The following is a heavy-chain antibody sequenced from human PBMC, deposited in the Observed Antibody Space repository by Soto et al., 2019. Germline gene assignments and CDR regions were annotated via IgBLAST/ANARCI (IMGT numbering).Heavy chain of an antibody. D-gene: IGHD3-10*01. Sequence: EVQLVESGGGLIQPGGSLGLSCAVSGFTVSNNYMSWVRQAPGKGLEGVSVIYSGDYTAYGDSVKGRFTISRDNSKNTVYLKVYYWGADDPAVCYGATVRGGGGYWGQGTLVTVSS. J-gene: IGHJ4*02. CDR3: ATVRGGGGY. CDR2: IYSGDYT. V-gene: IGHV3-53*01. CDR1: GFTVSNNY.